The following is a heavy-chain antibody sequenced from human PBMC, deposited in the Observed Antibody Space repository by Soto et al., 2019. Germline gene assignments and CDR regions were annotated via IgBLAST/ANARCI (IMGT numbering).Heavy chain of an antibody. J-gene: IGHJ6*02. D-gene: IGHD3-3*02. CDR1: GFTVSSNY. V-gene: IGHV3-53*01. CDR3: ARDSYIFGIVPGGMDV. CDR2: IYSGGST. Sequence: PGGSLRLSCAASGFTVSSNYMSWVRQAPWKGLEWVSVIYSGGSTYYADSVKGRFTISRDNSKNTLYLQMNSLRAEDTAVYYCARDSYIFGIVPGGMDVWGQGTTVTVSS.